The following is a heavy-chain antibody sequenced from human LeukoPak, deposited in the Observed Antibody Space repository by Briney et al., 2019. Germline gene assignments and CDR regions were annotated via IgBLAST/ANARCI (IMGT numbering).Heavy chain of an antibody. V-gene: IGHV4-39*01. D-gene: IGHD5-18*01. Sequence: PSETLSLTCTVSGGSISSSSYYWGWIRQPPGKGLGWIGSIYYSGSTYYNPSLKSRVTISVDTSKNQFSLKLSSVTAADTAVYYCARHPRVYSSGAFDIWGQGTMVTVSS. CDR2: IYYSGST. CDR3: ARHPRVYSSGAFDI. CDR1: GGSISSSSYY. J-gene: IGHJ3*02.